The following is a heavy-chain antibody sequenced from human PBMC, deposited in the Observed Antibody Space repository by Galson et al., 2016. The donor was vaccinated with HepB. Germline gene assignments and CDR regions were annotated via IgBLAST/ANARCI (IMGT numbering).Heavy chain of an antibody. Sequence: SLRLSCAASGLILKNDGVSWVRQAPGKGLEWVAAIRDNDGSTHFGDSAKGRFTISRDSSKNTVYLQMNYLRAEDTAVYYCARIPWGASLYRLWGQGTRVTVSS. D-gene: IGHD2-2*01. CDR3: ARIPWGASLYRL. CDR2: IRDNDGST. CDR1: GLILKNDG. J-gene: IGHJ3*01. V-gene: IGHV3-23*01.